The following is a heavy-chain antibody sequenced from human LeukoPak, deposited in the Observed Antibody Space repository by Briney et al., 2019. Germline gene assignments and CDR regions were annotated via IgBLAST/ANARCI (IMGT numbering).Heavy chain of an antibody. CDR2: INAGNGNT. V-gene: IGHV1-3*01. D-gene: IGHD2-15*01. CDR1: GYTFTSYA. J-gene: IGHJ4*02. CDR3: ARAFDTVANGDY. Sequence: ASVKVSCKASGYTFTSYAVHWVRQAPGQRLEWMGWINAGNGNTKYSQKFQGRVTITRDTSASTAYMELSSLRSEDTAVYYCARAFDTVANGDYWGQGTLVTVSS.